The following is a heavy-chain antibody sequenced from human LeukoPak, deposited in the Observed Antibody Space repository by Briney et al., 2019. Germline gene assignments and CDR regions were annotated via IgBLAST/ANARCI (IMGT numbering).Heavy chain of an antibody. CDR2: INPKRGGT. CDR1: GYSFTDYY. V-gene: IGHV1-2*06. CDR3: ALLWFGELWTKDY. D-gene: IGHD3-10*01. Sequence: ASVKVSCKASGYSFTDYYMHWVRQAPGQGLEWMGRINPKRGGTNYAQKFQGRVTLTRDTSISTAHMELSRLTSDDTAVYYCALLWFGELWTKDYWGQGTLVTVSS. J-gene: IGHJ4*02.